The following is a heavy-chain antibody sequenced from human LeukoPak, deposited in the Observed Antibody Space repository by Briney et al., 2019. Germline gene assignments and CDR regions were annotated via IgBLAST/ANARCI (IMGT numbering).Heavy chain of an antibody. CDR3: AKRPDIVLAYYFDC. Sequence: GGSLRLSCAASGFTFSSYSMNWVRQAPGKGLEWVSSISSSSSYIYYADSVKGRFTISRDNSKNTLYLQVNSLRAEDTAVYYCAKRPDIVLAYYFDCWGQGTLVTVSS. CDR2: ISSSSSYI. V-gene: IGHV3-21*04. CDR1: GFTFSSYS. J-gene: IGHJ4*02. D-gene: IGHD2-8*01.